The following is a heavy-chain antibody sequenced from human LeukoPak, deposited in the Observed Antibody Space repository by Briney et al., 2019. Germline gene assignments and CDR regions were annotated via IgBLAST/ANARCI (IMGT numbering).Heavy chain of an antibody. D-gene: IGHD6-19*01. CDR1: GYSFTSYW. CDR2: IYPGDSDT. Sequence: GESLKISCKGSGYSFTSYWIGWVRQMPGKGLEWMGIIYPGDSDTRYSPSFQGQVTISADKSISTAYLQWSSLKASDTAMYYCARHGTEQWLVKGPLPRIGFDYWGQGTLVTVSS. CDR3: ARHGTEQWLVKGPLPRIGFDY. J-gene: IGHJ4*02. V-gene: IGHV5-51*01.